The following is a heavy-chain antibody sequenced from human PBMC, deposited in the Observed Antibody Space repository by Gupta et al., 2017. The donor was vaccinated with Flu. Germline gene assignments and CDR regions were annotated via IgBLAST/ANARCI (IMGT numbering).Heavy chain of an antibody. D-gene: IGHD2-21*01. CDR1: GGSMSPYS. CDR2: IHYTESL. V-gene: IGHV4-59*01. J-gene: IGHJ4*02. CDR3: ARFAHCGDALTCAGFDY. Sequence: QVQLQESGPGLVKPQETLSLTCTVSGGSMSPYSWSWFRQSPGKGLEWIAYIHYTESLNYNPSLQSRLAISVDTPKNQFSLKLNSVTAADSAVYYCARFAHCGDALTCAGFDYWGLGTLVTVSS.